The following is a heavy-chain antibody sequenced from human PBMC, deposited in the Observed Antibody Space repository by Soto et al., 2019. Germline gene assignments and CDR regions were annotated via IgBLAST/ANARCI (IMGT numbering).Heavy chain of an antibody. J-gene: IGHJ4*02. D-gene: IGHD3-22*01. CDR3: ARGRRVVVSPYDY. CDR2: ISSSSSYT. V-gene: IGHV3-11*06. Sequence: VGSLRLSCAASGFTFSDYYMSWIRQAPGKGLEWVSYISSSSSYTNYADSVKGRFTISRDNSKNTLYLQTNSLRAEDTAVYYCARGRRVVVSPYDYWGQGTLVTVS. CDR1: GFTFSDYY.